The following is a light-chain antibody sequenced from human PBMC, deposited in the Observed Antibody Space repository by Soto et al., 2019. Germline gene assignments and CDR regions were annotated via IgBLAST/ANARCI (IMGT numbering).Light chain of an antibody. J-gene: IGKJ5*01. V-gene: IGKV3-20*01. CDR2: GTS. Sequence: EIVMTQSPATLSVSPGERATLHCWASQSVSSNLAWYQQKPGQAPRLLIYGTSSRATGIPDRFSGSGSGTDFTLTISRLEPEDFAVYYCQQYGNSPITFGQGTRLEIK. CDR3: QQYGNSPIT. CDR1: QSVSSN.